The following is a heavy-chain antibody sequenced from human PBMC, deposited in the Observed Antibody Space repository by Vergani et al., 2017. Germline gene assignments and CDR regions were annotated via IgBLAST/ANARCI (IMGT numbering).Heavy chain of an antibody. D-gene: IGHD1-26*01. Sequence: VQLVESGGGVVQPGRSLRLSCAASGFTFSSYGMHWVRQAPGKGLEWVGRIKSKTDGGTTDYAAPVKGRFTISRDDSKNTLYLQMNSLKTEDTAVYYCTTVLPSYSGSLHYGYWGQGTLVTVSS. CDR1: GFTFSSYG. CDR2: IKSKTDGGTT. CDR3: TTVLPSYSGSLHYGY. V-gene: IGHV3-15*07. J-gene: IGHJ4*02.